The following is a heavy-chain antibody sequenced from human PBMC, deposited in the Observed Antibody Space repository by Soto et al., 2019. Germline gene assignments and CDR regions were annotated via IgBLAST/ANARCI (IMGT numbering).Heavy chain of an antibody. D-gene: IGHD1-26*01. CDR2: INMDGTTT. CDR1: GFTFSNYW. Sequence: EVQLVESGGGLVQPGGSLRLSCAASGFTFSNYWMHWIRKAPGEGLVWVSHINMDGTTTNYGDYVEGRFTISRDNARNTLWLKMNRLRADDTAVYYCARVAVGAYWFDPWGQGTLVTVSS. CDR3: ARVAVGAYWFDP. J-gene: IGHJ5*02. V-gene: IGHV3-74*01.